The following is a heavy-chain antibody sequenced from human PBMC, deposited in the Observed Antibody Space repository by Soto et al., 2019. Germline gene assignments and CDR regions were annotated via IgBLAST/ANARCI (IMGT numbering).Heavy chain of an antibody. CDR2: IYPGDSDT. V-gene: IGHV5-51*01. CDR1: GYSFTSYW. CDR3: ARAERHDYFDWLLPPFDY. Sequence: EVQLVQSGAEVKKPGESLKISCKGSGYSFTSYWIGWVRQMPGKGLEWMGIIYPGDSDTRYSPSFQGQVTISADKSISTAYLQWSSLKASDTAMYYCARAERHDYFDWLLPPFDYWGQGTLVTVSS. J-gene: IGHJ4*02. D-gene: IGHD3-9*01.